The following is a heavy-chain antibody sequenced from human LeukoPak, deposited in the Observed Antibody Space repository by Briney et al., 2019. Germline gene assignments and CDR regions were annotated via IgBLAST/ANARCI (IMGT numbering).Heavy chain of an antibody. CDR1: GDSVSSNSAA. CDR2: TYYRSKWYN. CDR3: ARGLITIFGVGDDAFDI. J-gene: IGHJ3*02. D-gene: IGHD3-3*01. V-gene: IGHV6-1*01. Sequence: SQTLSLTCAISGDSVSSNSAAWNWIRQSPSRGLEWLGRTYYRSKWYNDYAVSVKSRITINPDTSKNQFSLQLNSVTPEDTAVYYCARGLITIFGVGDDAFDIWGQGTMVTVSS.